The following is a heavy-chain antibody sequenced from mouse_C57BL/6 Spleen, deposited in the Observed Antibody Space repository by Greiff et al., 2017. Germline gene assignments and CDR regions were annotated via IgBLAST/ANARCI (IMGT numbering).Heavy chain of an antibody. CDR2: INPSTGGT. D-gene: IGHD1-1*01. Sequence: VQLQQSGPELVKPGASVKISCKASGYSFTGYYMNWVKQSPEKSLEWIGEINPSTGGTTYNQKFKAKATLTVDKSSSTAYMQLKILTSEDSAVYYCARADYYGSIYYAMDYWGQGTSVTVSS. CDR1: GYSFTGYY. V-gene: IGHV1-42*01. CDR3: ARADYYGSIYYAMDY. J-gene: IGHJ4*01.